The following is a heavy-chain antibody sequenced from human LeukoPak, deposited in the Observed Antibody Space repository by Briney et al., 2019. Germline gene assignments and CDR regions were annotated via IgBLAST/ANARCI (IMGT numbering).Heavy chain of an antibody. J-gene: IGHJ5*02. Sequence: GGSLRLSCAASGFTFSSYSMNWVRQAPGKGLEWVAVISYDGSNKYYADSVKGRFTISRDNSKNTLYLQMNSLRAEDTAVYYCANAGEWLVEGFDPWGQGTLVTVSS. CDR2: ISYDGSNK. V-gene: IGHV3-30*18. CDR1: GFTFSSYS. CDR3: ANAGEWLVEGFDP. D-gene: IGHD6-19*01.